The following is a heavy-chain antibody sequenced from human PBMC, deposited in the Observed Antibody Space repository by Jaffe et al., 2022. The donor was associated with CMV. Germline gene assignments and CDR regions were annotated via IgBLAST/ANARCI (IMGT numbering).Heavy chain of an antibody. D-gene: IGHD3-10*01. CDR3: ARDMGVGWLWFGV. Sequence: QVQLQESGPGLVKPSETLSLTCTVSGGSISSYYWSWIRQPPGKGLEWIGYIYYSGSTNYNPSLKSRVTISVDTSKNQFSLKLSSVTAADTAVYYCARDMGVGWLWFGVWGQGTLVTVSS. J-gene: IGHJ4*02. CDR2: IYYSGST. V-gene: IGHV4-59*01. CDR1: GGSISSYY.